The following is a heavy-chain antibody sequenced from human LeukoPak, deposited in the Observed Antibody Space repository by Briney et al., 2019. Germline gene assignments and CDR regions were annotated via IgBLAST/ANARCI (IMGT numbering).Heavy chain of an antibody. CDR1: GFTFSRST. CDR3: ASQKWELLRSWYIDY. CDR2: ISSGSSHI. V-gene: IGHV3-21*01. J-gene: IGHJ4*02. Sequence: GGSLRLSCAASGFTFSRSTMNWVRQAPGKGLEWVSSISSGSSHIYYVDSVKGRFTISRDNAKNSLYLQMNSLRAEDTAVYYCASQKWELLRSWYIDYWGQGTLVTVSS. D-gene: IGHD1-26*01.